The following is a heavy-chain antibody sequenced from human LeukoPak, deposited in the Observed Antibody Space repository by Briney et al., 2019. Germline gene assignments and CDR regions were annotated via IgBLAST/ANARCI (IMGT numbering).Heavy chain of an antibody. J-gene: IGHJ4*02. CDR2: IKQDGSEK. CDR1: GFTFSTYW. V-gene: IGHV3-7*01. Sequence: HPGGSLSLSCAASGFTFSTYWMSWVCHAPGKGLEGVANIKQDGSEKYYVDSVKGRFTISRDNAKNSLYLQMNSLRAEDTAVYYCASRAHFWSGPGGWGQGTLVTVSS. D-gene: IGHD3-3*02. CDR3: ASRAHFWSGPGG.